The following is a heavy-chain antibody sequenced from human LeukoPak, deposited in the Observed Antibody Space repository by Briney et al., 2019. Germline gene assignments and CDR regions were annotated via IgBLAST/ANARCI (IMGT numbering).Heavy chain of an antibody. J-gene: IGHJ4*02. CDR3: AGGRDGYNFVDY. D-gene: IGHD5-24*01. CDR2: INPNSGGT. Sequence: GASVKVSCKASGYTFTSYGISWVRQAPGQGLEWMGWINPNSGGTNYAQKFQGRVTMTRDTSISTAYMELSRLRSDDTAVYYCAGGRDGYNFVDYWGQGTLVTVSS. CDR1: GYTFTSYG. V-gene: IGHV1-2*02.